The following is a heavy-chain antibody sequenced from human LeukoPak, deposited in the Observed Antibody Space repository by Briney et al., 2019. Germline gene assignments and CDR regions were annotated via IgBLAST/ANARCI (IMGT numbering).Heavy chain of an antibody. V-gene: IGHV3-21*01. CDR2: ISSSSSYI. CDR3: ARDSIVAFDI. CDR1: GFIFDDYG. D-gene: IGHD2-15*01. J-gene: IGHJ3*02. Sequence: PGKSLRLSCGASGFIFDDYGMHWVRQAPGKGLEWVSSISSSSSYIYYADSVKGRFTISRDNAKNSLYLQMNSLRAEDTAVYYCARDSIVAFDIWGQGTMVTVSS.